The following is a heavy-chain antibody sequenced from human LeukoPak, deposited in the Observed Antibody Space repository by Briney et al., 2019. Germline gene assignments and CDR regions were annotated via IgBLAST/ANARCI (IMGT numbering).Heavy chain of an antibody. CDR1: GFTFSSYS. D-gene: IGHD5-24*01. CDR2: IKQDGSKK. J-gene: IGHJ4*02. Sequence: GGSLSPSCVPSGFTFSSYSMNWVGQAPGKWLEGVANIKQDGSKKSYVASVKGPVTISSDTAKNSLYLQTNSLRAEDPAIYYCTRVGYIDEGIDYWGQGTLVTVSS. CDR3: TRVGYIDEGIDY. V-gene: IGHV3-7*04.